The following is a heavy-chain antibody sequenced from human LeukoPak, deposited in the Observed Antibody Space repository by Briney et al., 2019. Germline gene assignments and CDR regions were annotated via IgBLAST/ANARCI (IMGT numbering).Heavy chain of an antibody. J-gene: IGHJ4*02. V-gene: IGHV1-18*01. CDR1: GYTFTSYG. D-gene: IGHD2-2*01. CDR3: ASVLYCSSTSCYAGFPDY. CDR2: ISAYNGNT. Sequence: GASVKVSCKASGYTFTSYGISWVRQAPGQGLEWMGWISAYNGNTNYAQKLQGRVTMTTDTSTSTAYMELRSLRSDDTAVYYCASVLYCSSTSCYAGFPDYWGQGTLVTVSS.